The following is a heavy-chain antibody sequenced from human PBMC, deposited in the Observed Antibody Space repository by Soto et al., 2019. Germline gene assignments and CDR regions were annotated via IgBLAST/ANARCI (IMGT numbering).Heavy chain of an antibody. D-gene: IGHD3-10*01. CDR3: AKDAGSYYGSGSYYNVGY. Sequence: EVQLLESGGGLVQPGGSLRLSCAASGFTFSSDAMSWVRQAPGKELEWVSAISGSGGSTYYADSVKGRFTISRDNSKNTLYLQMNSLRAEDTAVYYCAKDAGSYYGSGSYYNVGYWGQGTLVTVSS. V-gene: IGHV3-23*01. J-gene: IGHJ4*02. CDR2: ISGSGGST. CDR1: GFTFSSDA.